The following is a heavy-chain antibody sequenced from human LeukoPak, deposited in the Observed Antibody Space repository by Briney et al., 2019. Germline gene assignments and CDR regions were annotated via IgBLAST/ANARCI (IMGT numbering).Heavy chain of an antibody. Sequence: GGSLRLSCAASGFTFSSYGMHWVRQAPGKGLEWVAFIRYDGSNKYYADSVKGRFTISRDNSKNTLYLQMNSLRAEDTAVYYCARSISTVVSWFDPWGQGTLVTVSS. D-gene: IGHD3-3*02. J-gene: IGHJ5*02. CDR2: IRYDGSNK. CDR1: GFTFSSYG. V-gene: IGHV3-30*02. CDR3: ARSISTVVSWFDP.